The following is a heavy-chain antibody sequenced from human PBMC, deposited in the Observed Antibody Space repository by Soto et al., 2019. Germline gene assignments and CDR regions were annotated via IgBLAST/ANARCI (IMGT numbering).Heavy chain of an antibody. CDR3: ARGSDDFWSGYSDPYYYGMDV. D-gene: IGHD3-3*01. CDR2: IYYSGST. V-gene: IGHV4-59*12. CDR1: GGSISSYY. J-gene: IGHJ6*02. Sequence: SETLSLTCTVSGGSISSYYWSWIRQPPGKGLEWIGYIYYSGSTNYNPSLKSRVTISVDTSKNQFSLKLSSVTAADTAVYYCARGSDDFWSGYSDPYYYGMDVWGQGTTVTVSS.